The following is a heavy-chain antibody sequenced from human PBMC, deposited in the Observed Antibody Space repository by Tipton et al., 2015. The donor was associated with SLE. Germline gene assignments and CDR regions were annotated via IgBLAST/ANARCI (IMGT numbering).Heavy chain of an antibody. CDR1: GGSFSGYY. CDR2: INHSGST. Sequence: TLSLTCAVYGGSFSGYYWSWIRQPPGKGLEWIGEINHSGSTNYNPSLKSRVTMSVDTSKNKFSLKLSSVTAADTAVYYCARGNEVSLDYWGQGTLVTVSS. V-gene: IGHV4-34*01. J-gene: IGHJ4*02. CDR3: ARGNEVSLDY. D-gene: IGHD1-14*01.